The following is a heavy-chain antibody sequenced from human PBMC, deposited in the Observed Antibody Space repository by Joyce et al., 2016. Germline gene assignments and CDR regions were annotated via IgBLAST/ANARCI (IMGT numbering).Heavy chain of an antibody. CDR3: ARGPRSNWGLVWFDP. CDR1: GGSFSGYY. CDR2: INHSGST. D-gene: IGHD7-27*01. Sequence: QVQLQQWGAGLLKPSETLSLTCAVYGGSFSGYYWSWIRQPPGKGLGWIGEINHSGSTNYNPSLKSRVTISVDTSKNQFSLKLSSVTAADTAVYYRARGPRSNWGLVWFDPWGQGTLVTVSS. J-gene: IGHJ5*02. V-gene: IGHV4-34*01.